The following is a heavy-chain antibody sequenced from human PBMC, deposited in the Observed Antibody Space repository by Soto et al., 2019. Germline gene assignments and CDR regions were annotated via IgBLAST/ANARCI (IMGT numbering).Heavy chain of an antibody. CDR1: GYTFTGYY. Sequence: QVQLVQSGAEVKKPGASVKVSCKASGYTFTGYYMHWVRQAPGQGLEWMGWINPNSGGTNYAKKFQGWVTMTRDTSLRTAYMELSRLRSDDTAMYYCARAGGGSYFYYWGQGTLVTVSS. J-gene: IGHJ4*02. CDR3: ARAGGGSYFYY. V-gene: IGHV1-2*04. CDR2: INPNSGGT. D-gene: IGHD2-8*02.